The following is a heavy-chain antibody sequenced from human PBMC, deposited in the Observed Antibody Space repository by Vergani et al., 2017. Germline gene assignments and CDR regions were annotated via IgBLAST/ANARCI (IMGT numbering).Heavy chain of an antibody. CDR1: GGSISSHY. D-gene: IGHD2-2*01. V-gene: IGHV4-59*11. CDR3: ARSVPAAMQHYYYYYMDV. CDR2: IYYSGST. Sequence: QVQLQESGPGLVKPSETLSLTCTVSGGSISSHYWSWIRQPPGKGLEWIGYIYYSGSTNYNPSLKSRVTISVDTSKNQFSLKLSSVTAADTAVYYCARSVPAAMQHYYYYYMDVWGKGTTVTVSS. J-gene: IGHJ6*03.